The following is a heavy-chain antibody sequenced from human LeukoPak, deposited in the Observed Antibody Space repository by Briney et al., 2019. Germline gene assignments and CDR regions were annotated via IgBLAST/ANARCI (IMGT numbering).Heavy chain of an antibody. CDR3: VRGGTGYGNFDY. Sequence: PGGSLRLSCAASGFTFSSYWMHWVRQSPGNGLVWVSRIYTGATYYADSVKGRFTISRDNAKNTLYLQLNSLRAEDTAVYYCVRGGTGYGNFDYWGQGTLVTVSS. J-gene: IGHJ4*02. V-gene: IGHV3-74*01. CDR1: GFTFSSYW. D-gene: IGHD3/OR15-3a*01. CDR2: IYTGAT.